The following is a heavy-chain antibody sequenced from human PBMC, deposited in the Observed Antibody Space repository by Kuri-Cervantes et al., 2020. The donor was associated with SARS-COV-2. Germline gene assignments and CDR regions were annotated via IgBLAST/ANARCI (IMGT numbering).Heavy chain of an antibody. CDR2: ISYDGSNK. D-gene: IGHD2-15*01. V-gene: IGHV3-30*04. J-gene: IGHJ6*04. Sequence: LSLTCAASGFTFDDYAMHWVRQAPGKGLEWVAVISYDGSNKYYADSVKGRFTISRDNSKNTLYLQMNSLRAEDTAVYYCARVRCGGSCYSKRGCLLDVWGKGTTVTVSS. CDR3: ARVRCGGSCYSKRGCLLDV. CDR1: GFTFDDYA.